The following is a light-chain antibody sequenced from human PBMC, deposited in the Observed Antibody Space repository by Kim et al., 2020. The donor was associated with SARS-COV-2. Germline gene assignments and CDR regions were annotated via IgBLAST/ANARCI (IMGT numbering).Light chain of an antibody. CDR1: NIGTMN. CDR2: RDR. J-gene: IGLJ2*01. CDR3: QVWDSITEI. V-gene: IGLV3-9*01. Sequence: SVALGQPATITCGGNNIGTMNVHWYQQKPGQAPVLVIYRDRNRPSGIPERFSGSNSGNTATLTISRAQAGDEADYYCQVWDSITEIFGGGTQLTVL.